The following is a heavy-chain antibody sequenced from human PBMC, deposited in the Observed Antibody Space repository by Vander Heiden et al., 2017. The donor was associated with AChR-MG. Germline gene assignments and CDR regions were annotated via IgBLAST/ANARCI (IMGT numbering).Heavy chain of an antibody. D-gene: IGHD2-21*02. CDR3: AKGGGNSGWYFDL. CDR1: GFTFSSYG. CDR2: ISYDGSNK. J-gene: IGHJ2*01. V-gene: IGHV3-30*18. Sequence: QVQLVESGGGGVQPGRSLSLSCAASGFTFSSYGMHWVRQAQGKGLEWVAVISYDGSNKYYADSVKGRFTISRDNSKNTLYLQMNSLRAEDTAVYYCAKGGGNSGWYFDLWGRGTLVTVSS.